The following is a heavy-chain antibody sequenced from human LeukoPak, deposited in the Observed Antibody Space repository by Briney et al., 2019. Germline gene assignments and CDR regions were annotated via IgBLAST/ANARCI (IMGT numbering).Heavy chain of an antibody. Sequence: SETLFLTCTVSGGSISSYYWSWIRQPPGKGLEWIGYIYYSGSANYNPSLKSRVTISVDTSKNQFSLKLSSVTAADTAVYYCARDLGGGSGSSWGQGTLVTVSS. J-gene: IGHJ5*02. CDR3: ARDLGGGSGSS. CDR2: IYYSGSA. CDR1: GGSISSYY. D-gene: IGHD3-10*01. V-gene: IGHV4-59*01.